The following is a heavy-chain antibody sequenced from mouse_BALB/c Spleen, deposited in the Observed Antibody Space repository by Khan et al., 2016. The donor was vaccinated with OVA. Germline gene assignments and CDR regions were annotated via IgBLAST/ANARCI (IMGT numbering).Heavy chain of an antibody. CDR3: ERDSNFDY. Sequence: EVQLVESGGGLVQPGGSRKLSCAASGFTFSRFGMHWVRQAPEKGLEWVAYISSGSSSIYYADTVKGRFTISRDNPKNTLFLHMTSPRSEDTAMYCWERDSNFDYWGQGTTLTVSS. CDR1: GFTFSRFG. J-gene: IGHJ2*01. V-gene: IGHV5-17*02. CDR2: ISSGSSSI.